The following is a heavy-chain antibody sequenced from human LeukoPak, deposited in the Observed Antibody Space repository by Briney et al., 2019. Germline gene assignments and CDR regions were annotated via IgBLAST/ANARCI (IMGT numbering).Heavy chain of an antibody. V-gene: IGHV4-39*01. CDR2: IYYSGST. Sequence: SETLSLTCTVSGGSISSSSYYWGWIRQPPGKGLEWIGSIYYSGSTYYNPSLKSRVTISVDTSKNQFSLKLSSVTAADTAVYYCARGIKWLVLNRWGQGTLVTVSS. CDR3: ARGIKWLVLNR. J-gene: IGHJ4*02. CDR1: GGSISSSSYY. D-gene: IGHD6-19*01.